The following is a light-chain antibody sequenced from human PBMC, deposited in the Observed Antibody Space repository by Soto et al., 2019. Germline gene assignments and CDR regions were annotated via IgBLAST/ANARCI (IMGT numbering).Light chain of an antibody. CDR2: AAS. V-gene: IGKV1-39*01. CDR3: QQSYSTPQNT. J-gene: IGKJ2*01. Sequence: DIQMTQSPSSLSASVGDRVTITCRASQSIRYYLNWYQQKPGKAPKLLIYAASSLQSGVPSRFSGSGSGTDFTLTINSLQPEDFATYYGQQSYSTPQNTFGQGTKLEIK. CDR1: QSIRYY.